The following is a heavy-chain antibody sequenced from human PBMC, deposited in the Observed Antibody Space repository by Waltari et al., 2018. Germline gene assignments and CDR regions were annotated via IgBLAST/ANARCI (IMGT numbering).Heavy chain of an antibody. CDR1: GFTFSNAW. CDR2: IKSKTDGGTT. Sequence: EVQLVESGGGLVKPGGSLRLSCAASGFTFSNAWMSWVRQAPGKGLGWVGRIKSKTDGGTTDYAAPVKGRFTISRDDSKNTLYLQMNSLKTEDTAVYYCTTAAYSSSPYYFDYWGQGTLVTVSS. D-gene: IGHD6-13*01. J-gene: IGHJ4*02. CDR3: TTAAYSSSPYYFDY. V-gene: IGHV3-15*01.